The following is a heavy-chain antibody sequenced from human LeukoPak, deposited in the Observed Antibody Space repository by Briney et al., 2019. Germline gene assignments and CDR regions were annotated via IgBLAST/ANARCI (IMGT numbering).Heavy chain of an antibody. Sequence: GGSLRLSCAASGFTFSRYWMYWVRQAPGKGPVWVSRIKSDGTYTSYADSVKGRFTNARVNAKNTLFLQMSNLRAEDTAFYYGARDAEDSSGWSFDYWGHGTLVTVSS. CDR2: IKSDGTYT. D-gene: IGHD6-19*01. J-gene: IGHJ4*01. CDR1: GFTFSRYW. CDR3: ARDAEDSSGWSFDY. V-gene: IGHV3-74*01.